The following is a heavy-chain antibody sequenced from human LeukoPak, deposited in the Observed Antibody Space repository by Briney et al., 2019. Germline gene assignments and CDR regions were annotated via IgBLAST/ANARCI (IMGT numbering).Heavy chain of an antibody. D-gene: IGHD5-12*01. CDR3: TRDSGYAQFGY. J-gene: IGHJ4*02. V-gene: IGHV3-15*01. Sequence: GGSLRLSCAASGFTFSSYAMNWVRQAPGKGLEWVGHIKSKTDGGTIDYAAAVKGRFTISRDDSKNTLYLQMNSLKTEDTAVYYCTRDSGYAQFGYWGQGTLVTVSS. CDR1: GFTFSSYA. CDR2: IKSKTDGGTI.